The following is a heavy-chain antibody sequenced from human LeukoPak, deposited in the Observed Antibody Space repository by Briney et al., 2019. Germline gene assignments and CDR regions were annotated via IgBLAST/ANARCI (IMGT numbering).Heavy chain of an antibody. Sequence: SETLSLTCTVSGGSIGSGGYYWRWIRQHPGKGLEWIGYIYYSGSTYYNPSLKSRVTISVDTSKNQFSLKLSSVTAADTAVYYCAREGRTYSGYDLEHNWFDPWGQGTLVTVSS. CDR2: IYYSGST. D-gene: IGHD5-12*01. V-gene: IGHV4-31*03. J-gene: IGHJ5*02. CDR3: AREGRTYSGYDLEHNWFDP. CDR1: GGSIGSGGYY.